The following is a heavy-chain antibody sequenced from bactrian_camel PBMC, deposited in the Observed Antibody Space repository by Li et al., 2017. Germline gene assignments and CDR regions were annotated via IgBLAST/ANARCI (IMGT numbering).Heavy chain of an antibody. Sequence: HVQLVESGGGSVEAGGSLRLSCTASGYTYAAYDFAWFHQAPGKEREGVAAIESTGSTSYADPVKGRFTISRDNAKDTLYLQMNSLKIEDTVMYYCAANFGPYCSGPYLARRANFLGQGTQVTVS. D-gene: IGHD2*01. J-gene: IGHJ4*01. CDR2: IESTGST. V-gene: IGHV3S55*01. CDR1: GYTYAAYD.